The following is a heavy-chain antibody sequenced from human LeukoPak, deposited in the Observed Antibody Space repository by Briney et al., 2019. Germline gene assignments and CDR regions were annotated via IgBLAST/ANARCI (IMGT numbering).Heavy chain of an antibody. D-gene: IGHD3-10*01. J-gene: IGHJ4*02. V-gene: IGHV3-30*04. Sequence: PGRSLRLSCAASGFTFSSYAMHWVRQAPGKGLEWVAVISYDGSNKYYADSVEGRFTISRDNSKNTLYLQMNNLRAEDTAVYYCARDGPGRGYFDYWGQGTLVTVSS. CDR3: ARDGPGRGYFDY. CDR2: ISYDGSNK. CDR1: GFTFSSYA.